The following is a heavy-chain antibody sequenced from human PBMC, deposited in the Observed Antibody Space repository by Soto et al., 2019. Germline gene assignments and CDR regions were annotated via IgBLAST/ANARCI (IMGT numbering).Heavy chain of an antibody. CDR3: ARDRHRQQLVRENWFDP. D-gene: IGHD6-13*01. J-gene: IGHJ5*02. CDR1: GGSISSGGYY. V-gene: IGHV4-31*03. Sequence: QVQLQESGPGLVKPSQTLSLTCTVSGGSISSGGYYWSWIRQHPGKGLEWIGYIYYSGSTYYNPSLKSRVTISVDTSKNQFSLKLSSVTAADTAVYYCARDRHRQQLVRENWFDPWGQGTLVTVSS. CDR2: IYYSGST.